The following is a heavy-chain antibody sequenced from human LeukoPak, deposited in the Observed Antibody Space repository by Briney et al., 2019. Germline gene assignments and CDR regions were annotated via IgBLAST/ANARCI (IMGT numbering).Heavy chain of an antibody. J-gene: IGHJ4*02. CDR1: GFTFSSYG. D-gene: IGHD6-19*01. CDR2: ISSSSSTI. Sequence: PGRSLRLSCAASGFTFSSYGMHWVRQAPGKGLEWVSYISSSSSTIYYAASVKGRFTISRDNAKNSLYLQMNSLRDEDTAVYYCARGQDSSGWSTYYFDYWGQGTPVTVSS. CDR3: ARGQDSSGWSTYYFDY. V-gene: IGHV3-48*02.